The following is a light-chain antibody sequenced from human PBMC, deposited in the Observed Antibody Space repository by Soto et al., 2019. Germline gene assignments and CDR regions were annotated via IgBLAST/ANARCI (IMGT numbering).Light chain of an antibody. Sequence: QSALTQPASVSGSPGQSITISCTGTSSDVGGYNSVSWYQKHPGKAPKVMIYDVSNRPSGVSNRFSGSKSGNTASLTISGLQAEDEADYYCSSYTSSSTLLFGGGTKLTVL. J-gene: IGLJ2*01. CDR2: DVS. CDR3: SSYTSSSTLL. CDR1: SSDVGGYNS. V-gene: IGLV2-14*01.